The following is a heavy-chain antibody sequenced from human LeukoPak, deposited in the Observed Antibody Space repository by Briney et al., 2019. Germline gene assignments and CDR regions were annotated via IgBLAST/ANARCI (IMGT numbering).Heavy chain of an antibody. CDR3: ASPGGDSSGWAFDY. CDR1: GGSISSYY. V-gene: IGHV4-59*01. CDR2: IYYSGST. J-gene: IGHJ4*02. Sequence: PSETLSLTCTVSGGSISSYYWSWIRQPPGKGLEWIGYIYYSGSTNYNPSLKSRVTISVDTSKNQFSLKLSSVTAADTAVYYCASPGGDSSGWAFDYWGQGTLVTVSS. D-gene: IGHD6-19*01.